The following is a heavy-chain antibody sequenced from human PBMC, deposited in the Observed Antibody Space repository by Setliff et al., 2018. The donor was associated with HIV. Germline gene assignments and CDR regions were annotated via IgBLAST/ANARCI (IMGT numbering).Heavy chain of an antibody. Sequence: GGSLRLSCAASGFTFSAYSFHWVRQAPGKGLEWVAVISYDGKSIQYADSVKGRFTVSRDNSRKTLYLQMSSLRTGDTGVYYCSRSLGSYFDSAGYLRYFDYWGQGTQVTVSS. CDR2: ISYDGKSI. J-gene: IGHJ4*02. CDR3: SRSLGSYFDSAGYLRYFDY. V-gene: IGHV3-30*04. CDR1: GFTFSAYS. D-gene: IGHD3-10*01.